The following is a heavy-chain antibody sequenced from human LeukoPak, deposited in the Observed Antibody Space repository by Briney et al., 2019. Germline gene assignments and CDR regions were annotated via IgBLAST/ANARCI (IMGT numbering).Heavy chain of an antibody. V-gene: IGHV3-23*01. Sequence: PGGSLRLSCAASGFTFSSYAMSWVRQAPGKGLEWVSAIGGSGDSTYYADSVKGRFTISRDNSKNTLYLQMNSLRAEDTAVYYCARGPLPYQPLLFPLDYWGQGTLVTVSS. J-gene: IGHJ4*02. CDR3: ARGPLPYQPLLFPLDY. D-gene: IGHD2-21*02. CDR2: IGGSGDST. CDR1: GFTFSSYA.